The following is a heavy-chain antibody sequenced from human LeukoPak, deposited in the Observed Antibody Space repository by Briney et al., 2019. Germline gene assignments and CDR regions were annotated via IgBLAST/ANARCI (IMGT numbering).Heavy chain of an antibody. CDR2: IKQDGSEK. V-gene: IGHV3-7*03. CDR1: GFTFSSYW. CDR3: AKAKHIVVVTADDY. J-gene: IGHJ4*02. Sequence: GGSLRLSCAASGFTFSSYWMSWVRQAPGKGLEWVANIKQDGSEKYYVDSVKGRFTISRDNAKNSLYLQMNSLRAEDTAVYYCAKAKHIVVVTADDYWGQGTLVTVSS. D-gene: IGHD2-21*02.